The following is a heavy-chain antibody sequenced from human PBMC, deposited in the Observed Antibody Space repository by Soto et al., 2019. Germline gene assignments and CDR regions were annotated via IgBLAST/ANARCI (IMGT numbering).Heavy chain of an antibody. V-gene: IGHV3-74*01. J-gene: IGHJ4*02. CDR1: GFTFSSYW. D-gene: IGHD3-10*01. CDR2: INSDGSST. Sequence: EVQLVESGGGLVQPGGSLRLSCAASGFTFSSYWMHWVRQAPGKGLVWVSRINSDGSSTSYADSVKGRFTISRDNAKNTLYLQMNSLRAEDTAVYYCARASQHYGSGSYPPADYWGQGTLVTVSS. CDR3: ARASQHYGSGSYPPADY.